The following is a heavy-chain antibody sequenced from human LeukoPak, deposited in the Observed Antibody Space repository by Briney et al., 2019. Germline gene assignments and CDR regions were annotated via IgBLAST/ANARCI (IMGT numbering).Heavy chain of an antibody. CDR3: ARDRGSTGNVDY. D-gene: IGHD1-1*01. V-gene: IGHV3-30-3*01. J-gene: IGHJ4*02. CDR1: GFTFSTYA. Sequence: GGSLRLSCAAPGFTFSTYAMHWVCRAPRKGLEWVAVISSHGNNKFYADSVKGRFTISRDSPKNTLYLQMDSLKIEDMAVYYCARDRGSTGNVDYWGQGTLVTVSS. CDR2: ISSHGNNK.